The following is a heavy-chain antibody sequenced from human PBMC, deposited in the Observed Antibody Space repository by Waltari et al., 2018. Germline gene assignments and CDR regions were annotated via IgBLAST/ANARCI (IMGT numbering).Heavy chain of an antibody. CDR3: ARSGEMKGTVDY. Sequence: HVQLEQSGAEVKKHGSSVKVSCKASGGTFSTYTVTWVRQAPGQGLEWLGSSSPFRGNSKYAQRLQARLTITVDQSTNTGYMELNNLRPEDTGVYYCARSGEMKGTVDYWGQGTLVTVSS. V-gene: IGHV1-69*02. D-gene: IGHD1-1*01. J-gene: IGHJ4*02. CDR1: GGTFSTYT. CDR2: SSPFRGNS.